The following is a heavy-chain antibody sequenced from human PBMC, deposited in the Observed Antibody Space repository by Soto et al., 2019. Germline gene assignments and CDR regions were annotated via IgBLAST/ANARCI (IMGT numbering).Heavy chain of an antibody. V-gene: IGHV3-23*01. CDR2: ISCGGSNT. CDR3: AKFSATSVYDISSAPDY. Sequence: SRRLSCAASGFSFSNYAMTWVRQAPGKGLDWVSAISCGGSNTFYEDSVKGRFTISRDNSRNTLYLQMTSLRAEDAAVYYCAKFSATSVYDISSAPDYWGQGTLVTVSS. J-gene: IGHJ4*02. CDR1: GFSFSNYA. D-gene: IGHD6-6*01.